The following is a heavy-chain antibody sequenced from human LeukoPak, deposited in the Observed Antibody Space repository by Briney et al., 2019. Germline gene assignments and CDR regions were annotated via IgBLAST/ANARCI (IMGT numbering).Heavy chain of an antibody. CDR2: ISSSGSTI. D-gene: IGHD3-3*01. CDR3: ARVPIFGVDIEYNWFDP. V-gene: IGHV3-48*03. Sequence: GGSLRLSCAASGFTFSSYEMNWVRQAPGKGLEWVSYISSSGSTIYYADSVKGRFTISRDNAKNSLYLQMNSLRAEDTAVYYCARVPIFGVDIEYNWFDPWGQGTLVTVSS. J-gene: IGHJ5*02. CDR1: GFTFSSYE.